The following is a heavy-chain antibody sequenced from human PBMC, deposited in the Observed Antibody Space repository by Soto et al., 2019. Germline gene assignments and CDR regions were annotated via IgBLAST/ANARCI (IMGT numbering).Heavy chain of an antibody. V-gene: IGHV3-48*01. CDR1: GFTFNKFS. CDR3: ARGLYYKAGADWFDP. Sequence: EVQLVESGGGLVQPEGSLKVSCAASGFTFNKFSMNWVRQAPGKGLEWISYISSNSRTVYYADSVKGRFTISRDNARNSLYLQMDSLRPEDTAVYYCARGLYYKAGADWFDPWGQGTLVTVSS. CDR2: ISSNSRTV. D-gene: IGHD3-22*01. J-gene: IGHJ5*02.